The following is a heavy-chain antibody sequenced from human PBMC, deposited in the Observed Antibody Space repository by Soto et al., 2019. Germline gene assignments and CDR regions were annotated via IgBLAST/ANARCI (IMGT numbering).Heavy chain of an antibody. V-gene: IGHV3-23*01. CDR1: GFTFSSYA. CDR3: ARVVRYFDTPYGMDV. D-gene: IGHD3-9*01. Sequence: EVQLLESGEGLVQPGGSLTLSCAASGFTFSSYAMSWVRQAPGKGLEWVSGIGGSGGNTYYADSVKGRFTISRDNSKNTLFLQMNSLRAEDTAEYYCARVVRYFDTPYGMDVWGQGTTVTVSS. CDR2: IGGSGGNT. J-gene: IGHJ6*02.